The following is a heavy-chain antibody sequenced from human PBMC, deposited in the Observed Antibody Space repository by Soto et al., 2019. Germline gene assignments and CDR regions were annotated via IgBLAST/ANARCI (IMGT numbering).Heavy chain of an antibody. D-gene: IGHD6-19*01. CDR2: ISSTSIYI. CDR1: GFSFSSYS. J-gene: IGHJ3*02. V-gene: IGHV3-21*01. CDR3: ARATLVAGTRGAYDI. Sequence: EVQLVESGGGLVKPVGSLRLSCAASGFSFSSYSMNWVRQAPGKGLEWVSVISSTSIYIYYADSVKGRFTISRDNAKNSLYLQMNSLRAEDTAVYYCARATLVAGTRGAYDIWGQGTMVTVSS.